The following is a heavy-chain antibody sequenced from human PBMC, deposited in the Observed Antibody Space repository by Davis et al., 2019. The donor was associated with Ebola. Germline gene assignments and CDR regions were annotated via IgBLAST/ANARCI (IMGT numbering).Heavy chain of an antibody. CDR1: GFTFSSYA. V-gene: IGHV3-23*01. Sequence: PGGSLRLSCAASGFTFSSYAMSWVRQAPGKGLEWVSAISGSGGSTYYADSVKGRFTISRDNSKNTLYLQMNSLRAEDTAVYYCASRVSWSIAAAPLYWGQGTLVTVSS. D-gene: IGHD6-13*01. CDR3: ASRVSWSIAAAPLY. CDR2: ISGSGGST. J-gene: IGHJ4*02.